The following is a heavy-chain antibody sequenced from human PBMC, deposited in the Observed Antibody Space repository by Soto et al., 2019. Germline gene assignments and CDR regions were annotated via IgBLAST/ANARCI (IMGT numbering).Heavy chain of an antibody. CDR3: AKGNRLLLATYFDL. D-gene: IGHD2-15*01. CDR1: GFTFDDYD. Sequence: GGSLRLSCEASGFTFDDYDMHWVRQAPGKGLEWVAGVSWNSERIAYADSVKGRFTISRDNAKKSLFLQMNSLRAEDTALYYCAKGNRLLLATYFDLWGQGARVTVSS. V-gene: IGHV3-9*01. J-gene: IGHJ4*02. CDR2: VSWNSERI.